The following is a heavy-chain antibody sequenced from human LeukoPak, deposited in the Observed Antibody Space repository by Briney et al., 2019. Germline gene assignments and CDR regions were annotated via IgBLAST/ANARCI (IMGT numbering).Heavy chain of an antibody. Sequence: SETLSLTCTVSGDSISSYYWSWIRQPPGKGLEWIGYIFNSGSTNYNPSLKSRVTVSVDTSKNQFSLSLSSVTAADTAVYYCARALTMYSSGRIYWYFDLWGRGTLVTVSS. D-gene: IGHD6-19*01. CDR2: IFNSGST. J-gene: IGHJ2*01. CDR1: GDSISSYY. CDR3: ARALTMYSSGRIYWYFDL. V-gene: IGHV4-59*08.